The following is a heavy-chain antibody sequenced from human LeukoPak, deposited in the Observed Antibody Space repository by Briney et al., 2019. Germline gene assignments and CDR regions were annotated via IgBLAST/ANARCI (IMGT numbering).Heavy chain of an antibody. CDR3: ARHVGIAARPY. CDR1: GYTFTVYY. CDR2: INPNSGGT. J-gene: IGHJ4*02. V-gene: IGHV1-2*02. D-gene: IGHD6-6*01. Sequence: ASVTVSFTASGYTFTVYYMHWVRQAPGQGLEWMGWINPNSGGTNYTQKFQGRVTMTSDTSISTAYMELSRLRSDDTAVYYCARHVGIAARPYWGQGTLVTVSS.